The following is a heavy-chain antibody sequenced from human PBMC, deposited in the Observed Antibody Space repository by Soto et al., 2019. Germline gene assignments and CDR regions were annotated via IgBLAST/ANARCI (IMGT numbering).Heavy chain of an antibody. D-gene: IGHD6-19*01. CDR3: ATDWIAVACSISFSQACPLRDGMNL. J-gene: IGHJ6*02. CDR2: INPRGGNL. Sequence: ASVKVSCKXSGYTFTDCYIHWVRQAPGQGLEWMGRINPRGGNLRYAQKFQGRVSMASDTAASTVYMGLTSLRSDDTAVYFCATDWIAVACSISFSQACPLRDGMNLWGQGTTDTVSS. V-gene: IGHV1-46*01. CDR1: GYTFTDCY.